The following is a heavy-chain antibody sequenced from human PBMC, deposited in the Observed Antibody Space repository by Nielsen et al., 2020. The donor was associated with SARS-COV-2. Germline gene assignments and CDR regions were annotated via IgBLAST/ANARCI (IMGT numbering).Heavy chain of an antibody. CDR1: GYTFTSYA. CDR3: ARGGRVVVVAAIFRFDY. J-gene: IGHJ4*02. D-gene: IGHD2-15*01. V-gene: IGHV1-3*01. Sequence: ASVKVSCKASGYTFTSYAMHWVRQAPGQRLEWMGWINAGNGNTKYSQKFQGRVTITRDTSASTAYMELSSLRSEDTAVYYCARGGRVVVVAAIFRFDYWGQGTLVTVSS. CDR2: INAGNGNT.